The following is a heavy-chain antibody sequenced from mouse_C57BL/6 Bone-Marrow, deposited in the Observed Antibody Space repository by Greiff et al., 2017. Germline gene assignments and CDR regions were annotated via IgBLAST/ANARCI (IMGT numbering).Heavy chain of an antibody. CDR1: GFNITDYY. J-gene: IGHJ4*01. D-gene: IGHD1-1*01. V-gene: IGHV14-2*01. CDR2: IDPADGET. CDR3: ARNYYRIGLYYYAMGY. Sequence: EVQLQQSGAELVKPGASVKLSCTASGFNITDYYMHWVKQRTEQGLEWIGRIDPADGETKYAPKFQGKATLTADTSSNTAYLQHSSLTSEDAAVYYCARNYYRIGLYYYAMGYWGQGTSVTVAS.